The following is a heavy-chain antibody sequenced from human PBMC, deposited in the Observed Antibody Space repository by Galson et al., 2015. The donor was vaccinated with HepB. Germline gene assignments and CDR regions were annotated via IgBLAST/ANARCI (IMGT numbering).Heavy chain of an antibody. J-gene: IGHJ1*01. CDR1: GYTFTSYG. Sequence: SVKVSCKASGYTFTSYGISWVRQAPGQGLEWMGWISAYNGNTNYAQKLQGRVTMTTDTSTSTAYMELRSLRSDDTAVYYCARGPKWELLQQGQIFQHWGQGTLVTVSS. CDR3: ARGPKWELLQQGQIFQH. D-gene: IGHD1-26*01. V-gene: IGHV1-18*01. CDR2: ISAYNGNT.